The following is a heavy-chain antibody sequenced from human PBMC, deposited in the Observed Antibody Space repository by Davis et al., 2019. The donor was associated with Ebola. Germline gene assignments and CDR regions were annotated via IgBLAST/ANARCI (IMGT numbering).Heavy chain of an antibody. CDR3: AKVGYGGTDLNWFDL. CDR2: IIPIFGTA. Sequence: AASVKVSCKASAGTFSSYVINWVRQAPGQGLEWMGGIIPIFGTARYAQKFQGRVTISADKSTSTGYMELNSLRAEDTAVYYCAKVGYGGTDLNWFDLWGQGTLVTASS. J-gene: IGHJ5*02. D-gene: IGHD4-23*01. CDR1: AGTFSSYV. V-gene: IGHV1-69*06.